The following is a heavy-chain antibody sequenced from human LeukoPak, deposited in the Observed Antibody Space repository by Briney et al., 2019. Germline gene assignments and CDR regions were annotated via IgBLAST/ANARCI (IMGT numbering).Heavy chain of an antibody. CDR2: INPNSGGT. CDR3: AITHLEQAFDY. D-gene: IGHD1/OR15-1a*01. J-gene: IGHJ4*02. V-gene: IGHV1-2*06. CDR1: GYTFTGYY. Sequence: ASVKVSCKASGYTFTGYYMHWARQAPGQGLEWMGRINPNSGGTNYAQKFQGRVTMTRDTSISTAYMELSRLRSDDTAVYYCAITHLEQAFDYWGQGTLVTVSS.